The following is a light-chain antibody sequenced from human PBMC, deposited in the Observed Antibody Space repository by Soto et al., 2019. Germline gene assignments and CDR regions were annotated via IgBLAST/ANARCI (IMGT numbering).Light chain of an antibody. V-gene: IGLV2-14*01. Sequence: QSALTQPASVAGSPGQSITISCTGTSSDIGNFVYVSWFQHHPGKAPKLILYEENNRPSGVSSRFSGSKSGNTASLTISDVQAQDESAYFCTSFTTSGTLLFGGGTKLTVL. CDR1: SSDIGNFVY. CDR3: TSFTTSGTLL. CDR2: EEN. J-gene: IGLJ2*01.